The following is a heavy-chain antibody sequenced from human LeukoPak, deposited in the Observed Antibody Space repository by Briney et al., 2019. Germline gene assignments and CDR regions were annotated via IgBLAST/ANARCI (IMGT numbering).Heavy chain of an antibody. CDR1: GYTFTSYG. J-gene: IGHJ4*02. V-gene: IGHV1-18*01. CDR2: ISAYNGNT. D-gene: IGHD2-15*01. CDR3: ARGVRYCSGGSCYYFDY. Sequence: ASVKVSCKASGYTFTSYGISWVRQAPGQGLEWMGWISAYNGNTNYAQKLQGRVTMTTDTSTSTVYMELRSLRSDDTAVYYCARGVRYCSGGSCYYFDYWGQGTLVTVSS.